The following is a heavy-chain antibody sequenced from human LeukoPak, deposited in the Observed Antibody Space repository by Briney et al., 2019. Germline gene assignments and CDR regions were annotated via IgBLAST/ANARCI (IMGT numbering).Heavy chain of an antibody. J-gene: IGHJ4*02. CDR1: GYTFTGYY. CDR3: ARDSGLGYSGYDLAW. V-gene: IGHV1-2*02. Sequence: ASVKVSCKASGYTFTGYYMSWVRQAPGQGLEWMGWINPNSGDTNYAQKFQGRVTMTRDTSIRTAYMELSRLRSDDTAVYYCARDSGLGYSGYDLAWWGQGTLVTVSP. CDR2: INPNSGDT. D-gene: IGHD5-12*01.